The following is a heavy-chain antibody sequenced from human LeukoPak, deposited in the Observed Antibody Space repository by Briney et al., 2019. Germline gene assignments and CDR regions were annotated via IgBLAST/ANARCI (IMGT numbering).Heavy chain of an antibody. CDR2: IKQDGSEK. V-gene: IGHV3-7*01. D-gene: IGHD1-1*01. J-gene: IGHJ5*02. Sequence: GGSLRLSCAVSGFNFSSYWMTWVRQAPGKGLEWVANIKQDGSEKYYVDSVKGRFTISRDNAKNSLYLQMNSLRAEDTAVYYCARDLYNWNAFNWFDPWGQGTLVTVSS. CDR3: ARDLYNWNAFNWFDP. CDR1: GFNFSSYW.